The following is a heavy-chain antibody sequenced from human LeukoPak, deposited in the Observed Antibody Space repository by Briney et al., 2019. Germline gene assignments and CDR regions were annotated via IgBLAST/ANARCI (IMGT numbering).Heavy chain of an antibody. CDR3: AKESRVEMATIAPYYFDY. J-gene: IGHJ4*02. D-gene: IGHD5-24*01. CDR2: ISVSGGST. V-gene: IGHV3-23*01. CDR1: GFTFSSYA. Sequence: GGSLRLSCAASGFTFSSYAMSWVRQAPGKGLEWVSAISVSGGSTYYADSVKGRFTISRDNSKNTLYLQMNSLRAEDTAVYYCAKESRVEMATIAPYYFDYWGQGTLVTVSS.